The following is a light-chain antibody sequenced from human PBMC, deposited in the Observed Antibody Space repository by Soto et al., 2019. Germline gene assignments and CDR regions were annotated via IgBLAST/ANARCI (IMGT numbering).Light chain of an antibody. V-gene: IGKV3-15*01. CDR1: HSVSST. Sequence: EIVMTQSPATLSVSPGERATLSCRASHSVSSTLAWYQQTPVQAPRLLIYGASTRATGIPARFSGSGSGTAFTLTISSLQSADFAVYYWQQYNNWPPALTVGGGTKVEIK. CDR3: QQYNNWPPALT. CDR2: GAS. J-gene: IGKJ4*01.